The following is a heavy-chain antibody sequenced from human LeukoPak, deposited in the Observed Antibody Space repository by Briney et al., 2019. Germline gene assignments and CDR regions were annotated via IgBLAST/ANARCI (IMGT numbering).Heavy chain of an antibody. CDR2: IKEDGTEK. J-gene: IGHJ4*02. Sequence: SGGSLRLSCAASGFMFSDYWMTWVRQAPGKGLERVANIKEDGTEKYYVESVRGRFTISRDNAKNSLYLQMSSLRDDDTAVYYCTRDRGWQKFDYWGQGTLVTVSS. V-gene: IGHV3-7*01. CDR3: TRDRGWQKFDY. CDR1: GFMFSDYW. D-gene: IGHD5-24*01.